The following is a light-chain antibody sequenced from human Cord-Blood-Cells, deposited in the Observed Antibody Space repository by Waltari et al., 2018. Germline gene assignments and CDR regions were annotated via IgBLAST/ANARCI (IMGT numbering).Light chain of an antibody. J-gene: IGLJ3*02. CDR3: SSYTSSSLWV. Sequence: QSALTQPASVSGSPGQSITISCTGTSSDVGGYNYVSWYQQHPGKAPKLMMYDVSKRPSWVSNRFSGSKSGNTASLTISGLQAEDEADYYCSSYTSSSLWVFGGGTKLTVL. CDR2: DVS. CDR1: SSDVGGYNY. V-gene: IGLV2-14*01.